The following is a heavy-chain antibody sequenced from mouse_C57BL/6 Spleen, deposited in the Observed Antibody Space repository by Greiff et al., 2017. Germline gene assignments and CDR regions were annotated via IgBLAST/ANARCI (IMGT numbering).Heavy chain of an antibody. Sequence: VKLMESGAELVRPGASVTLSCKASGYTFTDYEMHWVKQTPVHGLEGIGAIDPETGGTAYNQKFKGKAILTADKSSSTAYMGLRSLPSEDSAVYYCTPAWFAYWGQGTLVTVSA. CDR1: GYTFTDYE. J-gene: IGHJ3*01. V-gene: IGHV1-15*01. CDR2: IDPETGGT. CDR3: TPAWFAY.